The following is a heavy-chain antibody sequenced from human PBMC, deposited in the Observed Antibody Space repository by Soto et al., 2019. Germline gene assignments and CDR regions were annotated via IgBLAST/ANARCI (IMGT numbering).Heavy chain of an antibody. V-gene: IGHV1-69*13. CDR1: GGTFSSYA. Sequence: VASVKVSCKASGGTFSSYAISWVRQAPGQGLEWMGGIIPIFGTANYAQKFQGRVTITADESTSTAYMELSSLRSEDTAVYYCASATTGHAGDCDYWGQGTLVTVSS. CDR3: ASATTGHAGDCDY. J-gene: IGHJ4*02. D-gene: IGHD1-1*01. CDR2: IIPIFGTA.